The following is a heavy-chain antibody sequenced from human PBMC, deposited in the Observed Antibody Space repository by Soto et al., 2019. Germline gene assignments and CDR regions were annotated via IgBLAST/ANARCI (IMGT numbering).Heavy chain of an antibody. V-gene: IGHV3-23*01. J-gene: IGHJ3*02. D-gene: IGHD3-22*01. CDR1: GFTFSSYA. CDR3: AKGFYDSSGYLPYDAFDI. CDR2: ISGSGGST. Sequence: SLRLSCAASGFTFSSYAMSWVRQAPGKGLEWVSAISGSGGSTYYADSVKGRFTISRDNSKNTLYLQMNSLRAEDTAVYYCAKGFYDSSGYLPYDAFDIWGQGTMVTVSS.